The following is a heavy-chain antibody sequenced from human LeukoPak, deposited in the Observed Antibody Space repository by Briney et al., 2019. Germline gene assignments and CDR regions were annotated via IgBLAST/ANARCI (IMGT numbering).Heavy chain of an antibody. CDR1: GFTFSSYA. J-gene: IGHJ4*02. V-gene: IGHV3-64*04. Sequence: GGSLRLSCSASGFTFSSYAMHWVRQAPGKGLESVSAISSNGGSTYYADSVKGRFTISRDNARNTLYLQMNSLRAEDTAVYYCARSLYGGYADYWGQGTLVTVSS. CDR3: ARSLYGGYADY. CDR2: ISSNGGST. D-gene: IGHD4-23*01.